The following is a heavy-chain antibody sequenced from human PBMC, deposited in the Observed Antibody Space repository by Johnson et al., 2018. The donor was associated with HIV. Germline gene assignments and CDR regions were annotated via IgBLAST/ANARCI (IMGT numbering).Heavy chain of an antibody. V-gene: IGHV3-30*04. D-gene: IGHD7-27*01. Sequence: QVQLVESGGGLVKPGRSLRLSCAASGFTFTTYAMHWVRQAPGKGLEWVAVISYDGSNKYYADSVKGRFTISRDNSKNTLYLQMNSLRAEDTAGYYCASSWGNAFDIWGQGTMVTVSS. J-gene: IGHJ3*02. CDR1: GFTFTTYA. CDR2: ISYDGSNK. CDR3: ASSWGNAFDI.